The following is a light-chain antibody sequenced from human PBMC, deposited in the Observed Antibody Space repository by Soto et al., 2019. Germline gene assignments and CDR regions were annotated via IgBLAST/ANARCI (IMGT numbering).Light chain of an antibody. CDR2: DAS. Sequence: EIVLTQSPATLSLSPGERATLSCRASQSVSSYLAWYQQKPGQAPRLLIYDASNTATGIPARFSGSGSGTDFTLTISSLQPEDVATYYCQQHANYPITFGGGTKVEI. CDR3: QQHANYPIT. CDR1: QSVSSY. V-gene: IGKV3-11*01. J-gene: IGKJ4*01.